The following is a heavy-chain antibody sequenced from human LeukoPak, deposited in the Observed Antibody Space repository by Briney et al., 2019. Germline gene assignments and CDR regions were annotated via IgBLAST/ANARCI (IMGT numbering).Heavy chain of an antibody. D-gene: IGHD3-22*01. CDR1: GYTFTSYD. J-gene: IGHJ4*02. Sequence: ASVKVSCKASGYTFTSYDINWVRQATGQGLEWMGWMDPKSGETNHAQKFQGRVLMTRDTSITTAYMDLSRLTSDDTAVYYCALEVYYSDNSAFDYWGQGTLVTVSS. CDR2: MDPKSGET. V-gene: IGHV1-2*02. CDR3: ALEVYYSDNSAFDY.